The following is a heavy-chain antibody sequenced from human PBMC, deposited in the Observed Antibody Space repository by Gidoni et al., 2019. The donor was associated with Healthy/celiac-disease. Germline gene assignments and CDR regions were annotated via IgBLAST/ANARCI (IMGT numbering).Heavy chain of an antibody. J-gene: IGHJ4*02. D-gene: IGHD2-2*03. CDR1: GGSISSYS. CDR3: ARLDTVGDFDY. Sequence: QVQLQESGPGLVKPSETLSLTCTVSGGSISSYSWSWIRQPPGKGLEWIGYIYYSGSTNYNPSLKSRVTISVDTSKNQFSLKLSSVNAADTAVYYCARLDTVGDFDYWGQGTLVTVSS. CDR2: IYYSGST. V-gene: IGHV4-59*01.